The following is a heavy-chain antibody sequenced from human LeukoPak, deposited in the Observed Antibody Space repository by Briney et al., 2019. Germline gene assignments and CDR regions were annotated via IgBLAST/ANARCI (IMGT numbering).Heavy chain of an antibody. Sequence: SETLSLTCTVSGASISNNYWSWVRQPPGKGLEWIGYISNTGSSNYNPSLKSRVTISVDTSKNQFSLRLSSVTAADTAVYFCARETSWGSPWYFDLWGRGTLVIVSS. CDR2: ISNTGSS. D-gene: IGHD7-27*01. J-gene: IGHJ2*01. V-gene: IGHV4-59*08. CDR3: ARETSWGSPWYFDL. CDR1: GASISNNY.